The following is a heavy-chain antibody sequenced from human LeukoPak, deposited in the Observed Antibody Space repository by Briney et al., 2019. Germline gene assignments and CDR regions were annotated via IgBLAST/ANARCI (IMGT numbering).Heavy chain of an antibody. CDR1: GGSLSSGGYY. Sequence: PSETLSLTCTVSGGSLSSGGYYWSWIRQHPGKGLEWIGYIYYSGSTYYNPSLKSRVTISVDTSKNQFSLKLSSVTAADTAVYYCARGSGRPGRYGMDVWGQGTTVTVSS. CDR3: ARGSGRPGRYGMDV. V-gene: IGHV4-31*03. J-gene: IGHJ6*02. CDR2: IYYSGST. D-gene: IGHD3-10*01.